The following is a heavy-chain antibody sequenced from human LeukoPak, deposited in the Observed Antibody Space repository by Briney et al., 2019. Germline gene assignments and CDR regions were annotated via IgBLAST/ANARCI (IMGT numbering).Heavy chain of an antibody. CDR1: GFTSFNFP. D-gene: IGHD6-13*01. V-gene: IGHV3-66*01. CDR2: IRSDGTI. CDR3: ARALAAASHTSFDY. J-gene: IGHJ4*02. Sequence: GGSLRLSCEASGFTSFNFPMNWVRKAPGKGLEWVSHIRSDGTITYADSVKGRFTISRGNSKNTMYLQMNSLRAEDTAVYYCARALAAASHTSFDYWGQGTLVTVSS.